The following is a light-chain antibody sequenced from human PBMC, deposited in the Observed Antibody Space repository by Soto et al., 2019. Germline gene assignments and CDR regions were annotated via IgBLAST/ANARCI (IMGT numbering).Light chain of an antibody. V-gene: IGKV1-5*03. CDR2: KAS. Sequence: DIQMTQSPSTLSASVGDRVTITCRASQSISSWLAWYQQTPGKAPKLQIYKASSLASGVPSRFSGSGSGTEYTLTISSLQPDDFATYYCQQYNSYPLTFGGGTKVEIK. CDR1: QSISSW. J-gene: IGKJ4*01. CDR3: QQYNSYPLT.